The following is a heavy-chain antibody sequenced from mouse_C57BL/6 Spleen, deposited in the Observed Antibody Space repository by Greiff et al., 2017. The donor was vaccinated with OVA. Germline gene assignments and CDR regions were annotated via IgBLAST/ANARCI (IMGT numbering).Heavy chain of an antibody. J-gene: IGHJ4*01. CDR1: GFTFSDAW. Sequence: EVQLVESGGGLVQPGGSMKLSCAASGFTFSDAWMDWVRQSPEKGLEWVAEIRNKANNHATYYAESVKGRFTISRDDSKSSVYLQMNSLRAEDTGIYYCTREVLRGTMDYWGQGTSVTVSS. V-gene: IGHV6-6*01. CDR3: TREVLRGTMDY. D-gene: IGHD1-1*01. CDR2: IRNKANNHAT.